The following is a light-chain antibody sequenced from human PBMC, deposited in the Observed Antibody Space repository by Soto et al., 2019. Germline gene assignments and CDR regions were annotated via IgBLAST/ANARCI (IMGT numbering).Light chain of an antibody. V-gene: IGKV1-27*01. CDR3: QQYNRAPRT. CDR1: QDISNF. J-gene: IGKJ1*01. CDR2: AAS. Sequence: DIQMTQSPPSVSASIGDRVTITCRASQDISNFLAWYQQKPGKPPKVLIYAASSLQSGAPSRFSGSGSGTDFTLKIRSLQPEDVATYFCQQYNRAPRTFGPGTEVEIK.